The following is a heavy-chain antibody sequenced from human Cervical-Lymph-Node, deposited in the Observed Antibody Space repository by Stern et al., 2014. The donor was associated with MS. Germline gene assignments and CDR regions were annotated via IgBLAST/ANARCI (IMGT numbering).Heavy chain of an antibody. J-gene: IGHJ4*02. CDR3: ARGYGGNSLDY. CDR2: IYYSGST. D-gene: IGHD4-23*01. CDR1: GGSISSYY. Sequence: QEQLQESGPGLVKPSETLSLTCTVSGGSISSYYWSWIRQPPGKGLDWIGYIYYSGSTNYNPSLQSRVTISVDTSKNQFSLKLSSVTAADTAVYYCARGYGGNSLDYWGQGTLVTVSS. V-gene: IGHV4-59*01.